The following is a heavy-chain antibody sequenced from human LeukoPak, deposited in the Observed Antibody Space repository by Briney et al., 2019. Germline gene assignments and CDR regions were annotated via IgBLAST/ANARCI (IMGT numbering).Heavy chain of an antibody. CDR3: ARQGWVLPPDVFDI. V-gene: IGHV4-38-2*01. D-gene: IGHD3-16*01. J-gene: IGHJ3*02. CDR1: GYSISSGYY. CDR2: MYHSGST. Sequence: KPSETLSLTCAVSGYSISSGYYWGWIRQPPGKVLEWIGSMYHSGSTYYNPSLKSRVTISVDTSKNQFSLKLSSVTAADTAVYYCARQGWVLPPDVFDIWGQGTMVTVSS.